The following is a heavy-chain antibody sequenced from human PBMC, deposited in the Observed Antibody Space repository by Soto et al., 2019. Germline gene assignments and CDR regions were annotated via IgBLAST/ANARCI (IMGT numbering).Heavy chain of an antibody. D-gene: IGHD3-22*01. J-gene: IGHJ4*02. Sequence: GASVKVSCKASGYTFTSYGISWVRQAPGQGLEWMGWISAYNGNTNYAQKLQGRVTITTDTSTSTAYMELSSLRSEDTAVYYCARDPRSSGYYYYVPGDYWGQGTLVTVSS. V-gene: IGHV1-18*01. CDR3: ARDPRSSGYYYYVPGDY. CDR1: GYTFTSYG. CDR2: ISAYNGNT.